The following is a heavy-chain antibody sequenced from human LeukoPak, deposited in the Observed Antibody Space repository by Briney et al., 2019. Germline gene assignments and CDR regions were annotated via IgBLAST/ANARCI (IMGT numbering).Heavy chain of an antibody. CDR3: ADNLSR. CDR2: IDRSSNTI. Sequence: GGSLRLSCAASGFTFSSYSMNWVRQAPGKGLEWISYIDRSSNTIYYADSVKGRFTISRDSAKNSLYLQMNSLRAEDTAVYFCADNLSRWGQGTLVTVSS. D-gene: IGHD1-1*01. V-gene: IGHV3-48*04. J-gene: IGHJ4*02. CDR1: GFTFSSYS.